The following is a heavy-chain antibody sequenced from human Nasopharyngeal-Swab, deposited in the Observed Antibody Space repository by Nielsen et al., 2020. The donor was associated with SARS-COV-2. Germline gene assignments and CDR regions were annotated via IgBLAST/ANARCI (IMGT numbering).Heavy chain of an antibody. Sequence: GESLKISCAASGFTFSSYSMNWVRQAPGKGLERVSSISSSSSYIYYADSVKGRFTISRDNAKNSLYLQMNSLRAEDTAVYYCARDHRTPGGDYYYYGMDVWGQGTTVTVSS. J-gene: IGHJ6*02. CDR2: ISSSSSYI. D-gene: IGHD3-16*01. CDR1: GFTFSSYS. CDR3: ARDHRTPGGDYYYYGMDV. V-gene: IGHV3-21*01.